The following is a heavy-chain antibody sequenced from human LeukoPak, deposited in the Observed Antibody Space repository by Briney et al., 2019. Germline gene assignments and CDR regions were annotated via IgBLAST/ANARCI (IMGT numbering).Heavy chain of an antibody. CDR2: KDYSGST. CDR1: GGSISRYY. Sequence: SETLSLTCTVSGGSISRYYWSWIRQPPGKGLEWIGYKDYSGSTNYNRSLKSRVTISVDTSKNQFSLKLSSVTAADTAVYYCAREKVAGTGVDYWGQGTLVTVSS. V-gene: IGHV4-59*12. CDR3: AREKVAGTGVDY. J-gene: IGHJ4*02. D-gene: IGHD6-19*01.